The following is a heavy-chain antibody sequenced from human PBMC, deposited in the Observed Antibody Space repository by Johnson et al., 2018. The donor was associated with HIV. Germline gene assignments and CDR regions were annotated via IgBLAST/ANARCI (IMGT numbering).Heavy chain of an antibody. CDR1: GFTFSSYW. CDR3: ARGPSQLYWPDVAFDI. Sequence: MQLVESGGSLVQPGGSLRLSCAASGFTFSSYWMNWVRQAPGKGLEWVANIKQDGSEKYYVDSVKGRFTISRDNAKNSLYLQMNSLRAEDTAVYYCARGPSQLYWPDVAFDIWGQGTTVTVSS. CDR2: IKQDGSEK. V-gene: IGHV3-7*03. J-gene: IGHJ3*02. D-gene: IGHD2-8*02.